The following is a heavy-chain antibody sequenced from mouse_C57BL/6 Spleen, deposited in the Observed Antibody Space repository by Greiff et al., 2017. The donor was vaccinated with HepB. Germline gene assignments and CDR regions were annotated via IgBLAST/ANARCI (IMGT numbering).Heavy chain of an antibody. Sequence: DVQLQESGAELVRPGASVKLSCTASGFNIKDDYMHWVKQRPEQGLEWIGWIDPENGDTEYASKFQGKATITADTSSNTAYLQLSSLTSEDTAVYYCIYGNYDYWGQGTTLTVSS. V-gene: IGHV14-4*01. CDR2: IDPENGDT. D-gene: IGHD2-1*01. CDR1: GFNIKDDY. CDR3: IYGNYDY. J-gene: IGHJ2*01.